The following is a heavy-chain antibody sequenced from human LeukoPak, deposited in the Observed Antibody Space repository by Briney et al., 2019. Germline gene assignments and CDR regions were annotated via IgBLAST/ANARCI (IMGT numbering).Heavy chain of an antibody. CDR2: IYYSGST. Sequence: SETLSLTCTVSGDSISSYYWSWIRQPPGKELEWIGYIYYSGSTNYNPSLKSRVTISVDTSKNQFSLKLSSVTAADTAVYYCVRHYGSGSYYSAADYWGQGALVTVSS. CDR3: VRHYGSGSYYSAADY. V-gene: IGHV4-59*08. D-gene: IGHD3-10*01. CDR1: GDSISSYY. J-gene: IGHJ4*02.